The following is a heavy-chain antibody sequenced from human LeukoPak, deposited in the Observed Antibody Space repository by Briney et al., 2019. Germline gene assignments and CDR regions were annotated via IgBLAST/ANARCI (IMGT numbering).Heavy chain of an antibody. V-gene: IGHV3-23*01. J-gene: IGHJ4*02. CDR3: AEAVRYSSGWEPFDY. Sequence: PGGSLRLSCAASGFTFSSYAMSWVRQAPGKGLEWVSAISGSGGSTYYADSVKGRFTISRDNSKNTLYLQMNSLRAEDTAVYYCAEAVRYSSGWEPFDYWGQGTLVTVSS. CDR1: GFTFSSYA. D-gene: IGHD6-19*01. CDR2: ISGSGGST.